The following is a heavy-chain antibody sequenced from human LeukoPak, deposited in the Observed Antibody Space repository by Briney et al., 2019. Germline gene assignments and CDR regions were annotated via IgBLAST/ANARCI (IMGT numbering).Heavy chain of an antibody. CDR1: GDSISSGDYY. J-gene: IGHJ4*02. V-gene: IGHV4-61*02. CDR3: ARVGYDYVWGSYRPTNFDY. D-gene: IGHD3-16*02. Sequence: PSETLSLTCTVSGDSISSGDYYWRWIRQPAGKGLEWIGRISSSGSTNYNPSLKSRVTTSVDTSKNPFSLKLSSVTAADTAVYYCARVGYDYVWGSYRPTNFDYWGQGTLVTVSS. CDR2: ISSSGST.